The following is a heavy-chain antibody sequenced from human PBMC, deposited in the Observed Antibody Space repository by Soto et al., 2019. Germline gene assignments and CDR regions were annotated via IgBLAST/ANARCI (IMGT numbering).Heavy chain of an antibody. J-gene: IGHJ3*02. CDR2: MSHSGGT. D-gene: IGHD1-1*01. Sequence: QVQLQQWGAGLLKPSETLSLTCAVYGGFVSSGSYYWSWIRQPPGKGLEWIGEMSHSGGTHFNPSLKSRVTTSVDTSKNQFSLKMSSVTAADTALYYCARVERGTATTVVDDFDIWGPGTMVTVSS. CDR3: ARVERGTATTVVDDFDI. CDR1: GGFVSSGSYY. V-gene: IGHV4-34*01.